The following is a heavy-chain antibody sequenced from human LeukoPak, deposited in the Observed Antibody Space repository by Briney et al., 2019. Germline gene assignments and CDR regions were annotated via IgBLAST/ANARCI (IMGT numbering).Heavy chain of an antibody. Sequence: GASVKVSCKASGYTFTGYYMHWVRQAPGQGLEWMGWINPNSGGTNYAQKFQGRVTMTRDTSISTAYMELSRLRSDDTAVYYCATQSSGWFDAFDYWGQGTLVTVSS. J-gene: IGHJ4*02. V-gene: IGHV1-2*02. CDR2: INPNSGGT. D-gene: IGHD6-19*01. CDR1: GYTFTGYY. CDR3: ATQSSGWFDAFDY.